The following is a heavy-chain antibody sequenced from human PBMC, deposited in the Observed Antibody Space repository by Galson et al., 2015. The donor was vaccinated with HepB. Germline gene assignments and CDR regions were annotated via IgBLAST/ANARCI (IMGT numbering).Heavy chain of an antibody. Sequence: SLRLSCAASGFTLRSYAMSWVRQAPGRGLEWVSAVSESGGSTYYADSLKGRFTISRDNSKNTLYLQMNSLRAEDTAVYYCAKNTASTWYPLHYWGQGTLVTVSS. CDR3: AKNTASTWYPLHY. J-gene: IGHJ4*02. D-gene: IGHD6-13*01. CDR1: GFTLRSYA. V-gene: IGHV3-23*01. CDR2: VSESGGST.